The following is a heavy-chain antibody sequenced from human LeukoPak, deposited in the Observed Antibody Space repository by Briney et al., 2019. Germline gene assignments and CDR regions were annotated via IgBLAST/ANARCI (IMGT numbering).Heavy chain of an antibody. CDR2: IHSGGAT. CDR3: AVGYNYGYTFDY. V-gene: IGHV3-53*01. D-gene: IGHD5-18*01. Sequence: GGSLRLSCAASGFPVSNNYMSWVRQAPGKGLEWVSVIHSGGATYYADSVKGRFTISRDNSKNTLYLQMNTLRAEDTAVYYCAVGYNYGYTFDYWGQGTLVTVSS. J-gene: IGHJ4*02. CDR1: GFPVSNNY.